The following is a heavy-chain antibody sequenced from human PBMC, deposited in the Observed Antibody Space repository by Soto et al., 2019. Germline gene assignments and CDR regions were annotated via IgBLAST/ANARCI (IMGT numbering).Heavy chain of an antibody. D-gene: IGHD3-10*01. J-gene: IGHJ3*02. V-gene: IGHV4-59*01. CDR2: IYYSGST. CDR1: GGSISSYY. Sequence: LSEALSLTCTVSGGSISSYYWSWIRQPPGKGLEWIGYIYYSGSTNYNPSLKSRVTISVDTSKNQFSLKLSSVTAADTAVYYCSAAAKYYYGSGIDAFDIWGQGTMVTVSS. CDR3: SAAAKYYYGSGIDAFDI.